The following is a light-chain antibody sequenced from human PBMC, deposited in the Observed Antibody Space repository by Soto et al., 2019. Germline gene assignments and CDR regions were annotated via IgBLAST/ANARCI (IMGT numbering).Light chain of an antibody. CDR3: QQLNSYPSIT. V-gene: IGKV1-9*01. CDR2: AAS. CDR1: QGISSY. J-gene: IGKJ5*01. Sequence: DIPLTQSPSFLSASVGDGVTITCRASQGISSYLAWYQQKPGKAPKLLIYAASTLQSGVPSRFSGSGSGTDFTLTISSLQPEDFATYYCQQLNSYPSITFGQGTRLE.